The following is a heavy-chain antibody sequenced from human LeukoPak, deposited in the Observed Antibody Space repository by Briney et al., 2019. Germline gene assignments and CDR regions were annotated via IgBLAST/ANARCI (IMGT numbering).Heavy chain of an antibody. V-gene: IGHV2-70*11. CDR3: ARTILRLGELSSYAFDI. D-gene: IGHD3-16*02. J-gene: IGHJ3*02. Sequence: ESGPTLVNPTQTLTLTCTFSGFSLSTSGMCVSWIRQPPGKALEWLARIDWDDDKYYSTSLKTRLTISKDTSKNQVVLTMTNMDPVDTATYYCARTILRLGELSSYAFDIWGQGTMVTVSS. CDR1: GFSLSTSGMC. CDR2: IDWDDDK.